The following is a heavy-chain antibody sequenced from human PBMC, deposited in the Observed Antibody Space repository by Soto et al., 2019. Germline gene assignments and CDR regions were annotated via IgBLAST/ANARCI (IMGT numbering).Heavy chain of an antibody. V-gene: IGHV1-3*04. D-gene: IGHD3-16*01. CDR1: GDTFTNYP. CDR2: INSANGNT. CDR3: ASSSYTDRNPGRLGHVY. J-gene: IGHJ4*02. Sequence: ASVNVSWKASGDTFTNYPMHWVRQAPGQRLEWMGWINSANGNTKYSQKFQGRVTVTSHTSAITAQRELSSLTSEDTAGYYCASSSYTDRNPGRLGHVYWAQGTLDPVSS.